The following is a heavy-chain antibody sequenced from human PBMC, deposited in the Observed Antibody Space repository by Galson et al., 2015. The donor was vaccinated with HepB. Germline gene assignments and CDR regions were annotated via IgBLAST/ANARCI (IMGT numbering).Heavy chain of an antibody. CDR2: ITNSGRTI. D-gene: IGHD1-26*01. CDR1: GFTFSDYY. CDR3: ARDGGSYSRFDY. V-gene: IGHV3-11*01. J-gene: IGHJ4*02. Sequence: SLRLSCAASGFTFSDYYMSWIRQAPGKGLEWVSYITNSGRTIHYADSVKGRFTISRDNAKNSLYLQMNSVTADDTAVYYCARDGGSYSRFDYWGQGTLVTVSS.